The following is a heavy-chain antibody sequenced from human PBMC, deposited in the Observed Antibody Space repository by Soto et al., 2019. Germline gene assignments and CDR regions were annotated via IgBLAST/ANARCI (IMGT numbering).Heavy chain of an antibody. Sequence: PGGSLRLSCAASGFTFSSYAMSWVRQAPGKGLEWVSAISGSGGSTYYADSVKGRFTISRDNSKNTLYLQMNSLRAEDTAVYYCAKIQDSYDFPPEGMDVWGQGTTVTVSS. V-gene: IGHV3-23*01. D-gene: IGHD3-3*01. J-gene: IGHJ6*02. CDR2: ISGSGGST. CDR1: GFTFSSYA. CDR3: AKIQDSYDFPPEGMDV.